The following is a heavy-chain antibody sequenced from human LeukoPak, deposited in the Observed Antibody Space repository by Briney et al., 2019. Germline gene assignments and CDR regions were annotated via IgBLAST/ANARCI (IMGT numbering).Heavy chain of an antibody. CDR1: GGSISSYY. CDR3: ARGYDSGSRPFDY. V-gene: IGHV4-59*01. CDR2: IYYSGST. J-gene: IGHJ4*02. Sequence: PSETLSLTCTVSGGSISSYYWSWIRRPPGKGLEWIGDIYYSGSTNYNPSLKSRVTISVDTSKNQFSLKLSSVTAADTAVYYCARGYDSGSRPFDYWGQGTLVTVSS. D-gene: IGHD3-10*01.